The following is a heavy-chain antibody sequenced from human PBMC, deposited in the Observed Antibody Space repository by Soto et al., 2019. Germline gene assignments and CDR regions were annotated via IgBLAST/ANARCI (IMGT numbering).Heavy chain of an antibody. CDR1: GFTFSTHT. CDR3: AKGLYRASLDF. D-gene: IGHD2-21*02. Sequence: EVQLLESGGTLVQPGGSLRLSCVASGFTFSTHTMNWVRQAPGKGLEWVSRLTADSDDTSYADSIKGRFTISRDNSKNTLYLQMNSMTAEVTAIYYCAKGLYRASLDFWGQGALVTVSS. CDR2: LTADSDDT. V-gene: IGHV3-23*01. J-gene: IGHJ4*02.